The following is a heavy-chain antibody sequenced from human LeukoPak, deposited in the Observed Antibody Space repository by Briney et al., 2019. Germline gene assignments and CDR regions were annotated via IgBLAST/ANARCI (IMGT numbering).Heavy chain of an antibody. Sequence: PGGSLRLSCAASGFAFGSHWMHWVRHAPGKGLVWVARIESDASNTRYADSVKGRFTISRDNANKTLYLQMNSLRAEDTAVYYCTRDGSGSRIPFDYWGQGTLVTVSS. J-gene: IGHJ4*02. CDR1: GFAFGSHW. CDR2: IESDASNT. D-gene: IGHD1-26*01. CDR3: TRDGSGSRIPFDY. V-gene: IGHV3-74*01.